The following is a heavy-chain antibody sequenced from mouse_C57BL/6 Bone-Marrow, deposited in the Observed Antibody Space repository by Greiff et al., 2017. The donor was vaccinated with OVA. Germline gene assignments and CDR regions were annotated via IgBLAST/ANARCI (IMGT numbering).Heavy chain of an antibody. CDR2: IHPNSGST. J-gene: IGHJ2*01. D-gene: IGHD1-1*02. CDR3: AREESFTWCFDY. CDR1: GYTFTSYW. V-gene: IGHV1-64*01. Sequence: VQVVESGAELVKPGASVKLSCKASGYTFTSYWMHWVKQRPGQGLEWIGMIHPNSGSTNYNEKFKSKATLTVDKSSSTAYMQLSSLTSEASAVYSGAREESFTWCFDYWGQGTTLTVSS.